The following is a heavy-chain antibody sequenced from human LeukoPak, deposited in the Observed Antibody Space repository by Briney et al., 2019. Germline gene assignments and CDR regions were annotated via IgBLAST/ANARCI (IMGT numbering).Heavy chain of an antibody. Sequence: GGSLRLSCAASGFTFSSYAMSWVRQAPGKGLEWVSAISGSGGSTYYADSVKGRFTISRDNSKSTLYLQMNSLRAEDTAVYYCAKDRDGDYGRYWGQGTLVTVSS. CDR2: ISGSGGST. CDR3: AKDRDGDYGRY. CDR1: GFTFSSYA. J-gene: IGHJ4*02. V-gene: IGHV3-23*01. D-gene: IGHD4-17*01.